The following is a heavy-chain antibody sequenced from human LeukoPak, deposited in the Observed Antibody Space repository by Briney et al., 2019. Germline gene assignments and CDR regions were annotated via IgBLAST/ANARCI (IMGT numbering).Heavy chain of an antibody. J-gene: IGHJ4*02. Sequence: ASVKVSCKASGYTFTNYGISWGRQAPGQGLEWMGWISAYNGNTNYAQKFQGRLTMTTDTSTSTAYMELRSPRSDDTAVYYCARRNYYFDYWGQGTLVTVSS. CDR2: ISAYNGNT. CDR1: GYTFTNYG. CDR3: ARRNYYFDY. V-gene: IGHV1-18*01.